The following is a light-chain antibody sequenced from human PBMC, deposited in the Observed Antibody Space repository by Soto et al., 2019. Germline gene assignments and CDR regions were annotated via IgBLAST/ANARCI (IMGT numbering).Light chain of an antibody. CDR2: GAS. J-gene: IGKJ2*01. V-gene: IGKV3-15*01. CDR3: QQYNNWPPYT. CDR1: QSVSSN. Sequence: EIVMTQSPATLSVSPGERATLSCRASQSVSSNLAWYQQKPGQAPRLLIYGASTRATGIPARFSGSGSGTGFTLTISSLQSEDFAVYYCQQYNNWPPYTFGQRTKLEIK.